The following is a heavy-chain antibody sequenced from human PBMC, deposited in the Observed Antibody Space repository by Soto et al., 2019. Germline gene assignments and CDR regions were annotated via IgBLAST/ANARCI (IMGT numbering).Heavy chain of an antibody. CDR3: AKRGSIAAPEFDY. Sequence: PGGSLRLSCAASGFTFDDYAMHWVRQAPGKGLEWVSGISWNGGSIDYADSVKGRFTISRDNSKNTLYLQMNSLRAEDTAVYYCAKRGSIAAPEFDYWGKGTLVTVSS. J-gene: IGHJ4*02. D-gene: IGHD6-13*01. CDR1: GFTFDDYA. CDR2: ISWNGGSI. V-gene: IGHV3-9*01.